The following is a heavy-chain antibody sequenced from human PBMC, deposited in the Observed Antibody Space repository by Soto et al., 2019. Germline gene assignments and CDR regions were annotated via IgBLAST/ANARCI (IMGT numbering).Heavy chain of an antibody. CDR3: ARWGWGKNTDY. CDR2: ISTTSGYT. CDR1: GFIFGDFY. J-gene: IGHJ4*02. V-gene: IGHV3-11*06. D-gene: IGHD3-16*01. Sequence: GGSLRLSCEASGFIFGDFYMTWIRQAPGKGLEWITHISTTSGYTNYADSVRGRFTVSRDNANNSLVLEMNSLRVDDTAVYYCARWGWGKNTDYWGPGTLVTVSS.